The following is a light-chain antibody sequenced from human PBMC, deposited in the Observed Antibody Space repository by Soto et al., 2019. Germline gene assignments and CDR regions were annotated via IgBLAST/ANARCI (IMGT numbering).Light chain of an antibody. CDR3: QQYYNTPYT. Sequence: DIVMTQSPDSLAVSLAERATITCTSSQSVLYSSNNKNYLAWYQQKPGQPPKLLIYGASTRESGVPDRFSGSGSGTDFTLTISRLQADDVLVYYFQQYYNTPYTFGQGPKLEIK. V-gene: IGKV4-1*01. J-gene: IGKJ2*01. CDR1: QSVLYSSNNKNY. CDR2: GAS.